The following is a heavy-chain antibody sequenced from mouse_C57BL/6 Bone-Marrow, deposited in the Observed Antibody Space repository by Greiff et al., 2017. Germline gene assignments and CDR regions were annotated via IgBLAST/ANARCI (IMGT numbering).Heavy chain of an antibody. CDR3: ARMYYYGCFAY. J-gene: IGHJ3*01. D-gene: IGHD1-1*01. V-gene: IGHV4-1*02. CDR1: GFVFSRYW. Sequence: EVQLVESGGGLVQPGGSLKLSCAASGFVFSRYWMSWVRQAPGKGLEWIGEINPDSSTINYPPSLKDKFLIARDNAKNTLYLQMSKVRSEDTALYYCARMYYYGCFAYWGQGTLVTVSA. CDR2: INPDSSTI.